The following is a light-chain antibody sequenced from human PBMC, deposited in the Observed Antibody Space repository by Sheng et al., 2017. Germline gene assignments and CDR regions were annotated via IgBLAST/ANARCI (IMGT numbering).Light chain of an antibody. V-gene: IGKV3-11*01. CDR3: QQRSNWPRYT. CDR2: DAS. CDR1: ESVSTY. J-gene: IGKJ2*01. Sequence: DIVLTQSPAILSLSPGESATLYCRASESVSTYLAWYQQKPGQAPRLLVYDASNRANGIPARFSGSGSGTDFTLTIRSLEPEDFAVYYCQQRSNWPRYTFGQGTKLEIK.